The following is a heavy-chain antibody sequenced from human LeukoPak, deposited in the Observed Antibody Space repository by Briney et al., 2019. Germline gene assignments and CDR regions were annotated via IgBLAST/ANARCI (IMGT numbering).Heavy chain of an antibody. CDR1: GFTVSSNY. J-gene: IGHJ4*02. V-gene: IGHV3-53*01. D-gene: IGHD3-22*01. Sequence: GGSLRLSCAASGFTVSSNYMTWVRQAPGKGLEWVSVIYSGGSTYYADSVKGRFTISRDNSQNTLFLQMNSLRTEDTAVYYCASDYDRSGRYFDYWGQGTLVTVSS. CDR2: IYSGGST. CDR3: ASDYDRSGRYFDY.